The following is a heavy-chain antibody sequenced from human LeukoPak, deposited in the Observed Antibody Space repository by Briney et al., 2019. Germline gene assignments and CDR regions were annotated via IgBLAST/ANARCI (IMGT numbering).Heavy chain of an antibody. D-gene: IGHD2-2*01. V-gene: IGHV4-34*01. CDR3: VGGYCSSTSCYAFDY. Sequence: SETLSLTCAVYGGSFSGYYWSGIRQPPGKGLEWIGEINHSGSTNYNPSLKSRVTISVDTSKNQFSLKLSSVTAADTAVYYCVGGYCSSTSCYAFDYWGQGTLVTVSS. CDR2: INHSGST. CDR1: GGSFSGYY. J-gene: IGHJ4*02.